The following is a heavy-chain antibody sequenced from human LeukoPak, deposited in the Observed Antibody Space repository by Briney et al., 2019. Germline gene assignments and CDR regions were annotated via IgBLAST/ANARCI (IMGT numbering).Heavy chain of an antibody. D-gene: IGHD2-2*02. J-gene: IGHJ4*02. Sequence: GGSLRLSCAASGFTFSSYAMHWVRQAPGKGLEWVAVISYDGSNKYYADSVKGRFTISRDNSKNTLYLQMNSLRAEDTAVYYCARGGIGYCSSTSCYNPYDYWGQGTLVTVSS. CDR3: ARGGIGYCSSTSCYNPYDY. V-gene: IGHV3-30*04. CDR2: ISYDGSNK. CDR1: GFTFSSYA.